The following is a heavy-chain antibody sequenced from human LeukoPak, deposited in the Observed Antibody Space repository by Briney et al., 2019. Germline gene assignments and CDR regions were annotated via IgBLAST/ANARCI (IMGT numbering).Heavy chain of an antibody. J-gene: IGHJ6*02. CDR2: LNAANGNS. V-gene: IGHV1-3*01. CDR1: GYTLTSFA. CDR3: ARDGKHIAVPGVRYPMDV. D-gene: IGHD6-19*01. Sequence: ASVKVSCKASGYTLTSFAMHWVRQAPGHRLEWMGRLNAANGNSQYSQKFQDRVTITSDASANTAYMELSSLRPEDTAVYYCARDGKHIAVPGVRYPMDVWGQGTTVTVS.